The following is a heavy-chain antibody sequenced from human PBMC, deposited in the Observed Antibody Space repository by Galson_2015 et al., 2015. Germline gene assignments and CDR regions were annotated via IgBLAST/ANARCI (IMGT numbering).Heavy chain of an antibody. D-gene: IGHD5/OR15-5a*01. Sequence: SVKVSCKASGYTFTNYGISWVRQAPGQGLEWTGWTSTYNGNVVFAQKFQDRVTLTTDTSTSTSYMELRSLRSDDTAVYYCARAGDRHIVSTLHDYWGQGTLVIVSS. CDR2: TSTYNGNV. V-gene: IGHV1-18*01. CDR3: ARAGDRHIVSTLHDY. J-gene: IGHJ4*02. CDR1: GYTFTNYG.